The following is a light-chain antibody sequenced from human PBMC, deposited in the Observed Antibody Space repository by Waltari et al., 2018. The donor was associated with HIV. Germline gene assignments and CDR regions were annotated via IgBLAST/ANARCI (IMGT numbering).Light chain of an antibody. CDR1: SSNIGRNT. CDR2: NDN. CDR3: AAWDDSRSVV. V-gene: IGLV1-44*01. J-gene: IGLJ2*01. Sequence: QSVLTQPPSASGTPGQTVTLSCSGSSSNIGRNTLNWFQNLPGTAPKLLIYNDNRRPSGVPDRFSGSKSGTSASLAISGLQSEDEADYTCAAWDDSRSVVFGGGTKLTVL.